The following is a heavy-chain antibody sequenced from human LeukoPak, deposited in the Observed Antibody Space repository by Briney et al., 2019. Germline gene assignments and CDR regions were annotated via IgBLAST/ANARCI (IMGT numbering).Heavy chain of an antibody. V-gene: IGHV4-59*01. CDR2: IYYSGST. CDR3: ARVEYSYGLSPYFDY. D-gene: IGHD5-18*01. J-gene: IGHJ4*02. CDR1: GFSISSYD. Sequence: SETLSLTCTVSGFSISSYDWSWIRQPPGKGLEWIGYIYYSGSTNHNPPLKSRVTISVDPSKNQFSLKLSSVTSADTAVYFCARVEYSYGLSPYFDYWGQGTLVSVPS.